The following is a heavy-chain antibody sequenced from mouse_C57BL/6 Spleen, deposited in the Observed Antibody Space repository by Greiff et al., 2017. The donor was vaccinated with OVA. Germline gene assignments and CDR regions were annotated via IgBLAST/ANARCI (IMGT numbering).Heavy chain of an antibody. Sequence: VQLKESGAELVRPGASVKLSCTASGFNIKDDYMHWVKQRPEQGLEWIGWIDPENGDTEYASKFQGKATITADTSSNTAYLQLSSLTSEDTAVYYCTTGIRFDYWGQGTTLTVSS. CDR3: TTGIRFDY. V-gene: IGHV14-4*01. J-gene: IGHJ2*01. CDR2: IDPENGDT. CDR1: GFNIKDDY.